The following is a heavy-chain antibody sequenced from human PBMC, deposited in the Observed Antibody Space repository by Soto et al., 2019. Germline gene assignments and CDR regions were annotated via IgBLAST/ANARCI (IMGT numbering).Heavy chain of an antibody. D-gene: IGHD3-3*01. V-gene: IGHV3-7*01. CDR3: ARDISVEWLEKTYFDY. CDR1: GFTFSSYW. Sequence: GGSLRLSCAASGFTFSSYWMSWVRQAPGKGLEWVANIKQDGSEKYYVDSVKGRFTISRDNAKNSLYLQMNSLRAEDTAVYYCARDISVEWLEKTYFDYWGQGTLVTVSS. CDR2: IKQDGSEK. J-gene: IGHJ4*02.